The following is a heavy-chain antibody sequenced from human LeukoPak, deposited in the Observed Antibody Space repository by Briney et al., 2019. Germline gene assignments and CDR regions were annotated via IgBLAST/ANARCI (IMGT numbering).Heavy chain of an antibody. V-gene: IGHV3-23*01. D-gene: IGHD5-18*01. J-gene: IGHJ4*02. CDR3: AKDRAAMGDFDY. Sequence: QPGGSLRLSCAASGFTFNSYALTWVRQAPGKGLESVSTISGSGRSTFYAGSVKGRFTISRDNSKNTLYPQMNSLRAEDTAVYYCAKDRAAMGDFDYWGQGTLVTVSS. CDR1: GFTFNSYA. CDR2: ISGSGRST.